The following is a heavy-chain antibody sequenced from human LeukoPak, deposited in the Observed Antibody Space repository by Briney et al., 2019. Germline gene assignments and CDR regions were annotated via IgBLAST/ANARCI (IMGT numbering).Heavy chain of an antibody. D-gene: IGHD1-26*01. Sequence: GGSLRLSCAASGFTFSSYDMSWVRQAPGKGLEWVSAISGSGGSTYYADSVKGRFTISRDNAKNTLYLQMNSLRAEDTAVYYCAKGGYSGSYYGGDYWGQGTLVTVSS. CDR3: AKGGYSGSYYGGDY. V-gene: IGHV3-23*01. CDR2: ISGSGGST. CDR1: GFTFSSYD. J-gene: IGHJ4*02.